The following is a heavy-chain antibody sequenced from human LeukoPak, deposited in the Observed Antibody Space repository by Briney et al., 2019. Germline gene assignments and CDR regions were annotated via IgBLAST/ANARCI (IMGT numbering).Heavy chain of an antibody. CDR2: ISGSGDST. D-gene: IGHD2-8*01. Sequence: GGSLRLSCAASGFTFSSYAMSWVRQAPGKGPEWVSTISGSGDSTHYADSVKGRFTISRDNSKNTLYLQMNSLRAEDTAVYYCAKVRSSMSYYYGMDVWGQGTTVTVSS. V-gene: IGHV3-23*01. J-gene: IGHJ6*02. CDR1: GFTFSSYA. CDR3: AKVRSSMSYYYGMDV.